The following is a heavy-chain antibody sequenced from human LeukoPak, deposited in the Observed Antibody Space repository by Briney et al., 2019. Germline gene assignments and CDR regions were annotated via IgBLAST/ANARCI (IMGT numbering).Heavy chain of an antibody. D-gene: IGHD1-26*01. CDR2: IHYSGNT. CDR1: GGSISSYY. J-gene: IGHJ5*02. Sequence: SETLSLTCTVSGGSISSYYWSWLRQSPGKGLEWMGYIHYSGNTNYNPSLKSRVTISEDTSKNQVSLKLSSVTAADTAVYYCARAFRDSGSYDWFDPWDQGTLVIVSS. CDR3: ARAFRDSGSYDWFDP. V-gene: IGHV4-59*01.